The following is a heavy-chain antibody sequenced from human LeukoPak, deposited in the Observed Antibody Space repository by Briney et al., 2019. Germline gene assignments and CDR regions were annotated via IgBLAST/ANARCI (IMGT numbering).Heavy chain of an antibody. Sequence: GGSLRLSCAASGFTFSNYGMHWVRQAPGKGLEWVAIIWYDGSNKYYGDSVKGRFTISKDNSKNTLYLQMNSLRAEDTAVYYCARDDGSSGYYYALDYWGQGTLVTVSS. CDR1: GFTFSNYG. CDR2: IWYDGSNK. V-gene: IGHV3-33*01. J-gene: IGHJ4*02. D-gene: IGHD3-22*01. CDR3: ARDDGSSGYYYALDY.